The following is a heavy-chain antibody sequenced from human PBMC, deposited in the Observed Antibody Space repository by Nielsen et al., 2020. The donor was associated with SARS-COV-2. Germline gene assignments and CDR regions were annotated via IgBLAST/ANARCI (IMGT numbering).Heavy chain of an antibody. CDR2: IYDSGDT. D-gene: IGHD6-13*01. CDR1: GDSINSYY. Sequence: GSLRLSCTVSGDSINSYYWSWVRQPPGKGLEWIAYIYDSGDTNYNPSLKSRVTISLDTSKNQFSLKVSSVTAADTAVYYCAAQVRIAAAEYNWFDPWGQGTLVTVSS. V-gene: IGHV4-59*01. J-gene: IGHJ5*02. CDR3: AAQVRIAAAEYNWFDP.